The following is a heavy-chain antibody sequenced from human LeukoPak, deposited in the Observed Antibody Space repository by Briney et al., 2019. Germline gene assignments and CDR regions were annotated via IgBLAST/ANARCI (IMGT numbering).Heavy chain of an antibody. CDR3: ARDGDCSGGSCYSYYYYGMDV. Sequence: ASVKVSCKASGYTFTGYGISWVRQAPGQGLEWMGWISAYNGNTNYAQKLQGRVTMTTDTSTSTAYMELRSLRSDDTAVYYCARDGDCSGGSCYSYYYYGMDVWGQGTTVTVSS. CDR1: GYTFTGYG. J-gene: IGHJ6*02. CDR2: ISAYNGNT. V-gene: IGHV1-18*01. D-gene: IGHD2-15*01.